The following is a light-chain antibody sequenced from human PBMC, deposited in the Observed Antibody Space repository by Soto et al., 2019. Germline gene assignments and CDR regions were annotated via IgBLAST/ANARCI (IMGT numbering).Light chain of an antibody. CDR3: TSYTSSSPANVV. J-gene: IGLJ2*01. Sequence: QSVLTQPASVSGSPGRSITISCSGTSSDVGGYSYVSWYQQHPGKAPKLMIYDVSNRPSGVSNRFSGSKSGNTASLTISGLQAEDEADYYCTSYTSSSPANVVFGGGTQLTVL. CDR2: DVS. V-gene: IGLV2-14*01. CDR1: SSDVGGYSY.